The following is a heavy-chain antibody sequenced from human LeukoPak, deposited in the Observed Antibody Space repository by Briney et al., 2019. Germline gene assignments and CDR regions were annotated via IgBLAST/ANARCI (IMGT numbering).Heavy chain of an antibody. Sequence: GGSLRLSCAASGFTVSSNYMSWVRQAPGKGLEWVSVIYSGGSTYYADSVKGRFTISRDNSKNTLYLQMNSLRAEDTAVYYCAKSAGAAAHMDVWGKGTSVTVSS. V-gene: IGHV3-53*05. CDR3: AKSAGAAAHMDV. J-gene: IGHJ6*03. CDR2: IYSGGST. D-gene: IGHD6-13*01. CDR1: GFTVSSNY.